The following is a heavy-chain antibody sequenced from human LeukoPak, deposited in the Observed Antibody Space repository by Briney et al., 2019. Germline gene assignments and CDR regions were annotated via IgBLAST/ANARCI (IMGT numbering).Heavy chain of an antibody. V-gene: IGHV3-15*01. J-gene: IGHJ5*02. D-gene: IGHD2-2*03. CDR2: IKSKTDGGTT. Sequence: GGSLRLSCAASGFPFSDAWMSSVRQAPGKWLEWVGRIKSKTDGGTTDYAAPVKGRFSISRDDSKNALYLQMSSLKIGDTAMYYCTTALDIVVVPAPLGENWFDPWGQGTLVTVSS. CDR1: GFPFSDAW. CDR3: TTALDIVVVPAPLGENWFDP.